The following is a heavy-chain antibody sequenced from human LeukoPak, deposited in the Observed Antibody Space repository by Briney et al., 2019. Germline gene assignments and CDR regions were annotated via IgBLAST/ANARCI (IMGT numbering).Heavy chain of an antibody. D-gene: IGHD2-8*02. CDR3: AKDVWWSVS. CDR2: ISGSGGST. J-gene: IGHJ5*02. V-gene: IGHV3-23*01. Sequence: GGSLRLSCAASGFTFSSYAMSWVRQAPGKGLEWVSAISGSGGSTYYAPSVKGRFTISRDNSKNTMYLQINSLRAEDTAIYYCAKDVWWSVSWGQGTLVTVSS. CDR1: GFTFSSYA.